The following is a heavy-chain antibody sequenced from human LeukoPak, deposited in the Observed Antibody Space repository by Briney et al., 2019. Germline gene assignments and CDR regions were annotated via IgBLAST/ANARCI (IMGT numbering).Heavy chain of an antibody. Sequence: GASVKVSCKASGYTFTSYYMHWVRQAPGRGLEWMGIINPSGGSTSYAQKFQGRVTMTRDMSTSTVYMELSSLRSEDTAVYYCARDSSVLRFLEWLPENPDYWGQGTLVTVSS. J-gene: IGHJ4*02. D-gene: IGHD3-3*01. V-gene: IGHV1-46*01. CDR3: ARDSSVLRFLEWLPENPDY. CDR2: INPSGGST. CDR1: GYTFTSYY.